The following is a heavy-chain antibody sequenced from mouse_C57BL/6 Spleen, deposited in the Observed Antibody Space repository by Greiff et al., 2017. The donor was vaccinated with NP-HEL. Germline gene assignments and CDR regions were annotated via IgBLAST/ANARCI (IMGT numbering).Heavy chain of an antibody. CDR3: ARWGYYYGSSPFDY. J-gene: IGHJ2*01. CDR1: GYTFTSYW. D-gene: IGHD1-1*01. Sequence: VQLHQPGAELVKPGASVKLSCKASGYTFTSYWMHWVKPRPGQGLEWIGMIHPNSGSTNYNEKFKSKATLTVDKSSSTAYMQLSSLTSDDSAVYYCARWGYYYGSSPFDYWGQGTTLTVSS. CDR2: IHPNSGST. V-gene: IGHV1-64*01.